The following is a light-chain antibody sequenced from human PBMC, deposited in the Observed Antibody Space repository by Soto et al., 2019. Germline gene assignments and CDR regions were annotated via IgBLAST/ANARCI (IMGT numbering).Light chain of an antibody. V-gene: IGKV3-15*01. Sequence: VMTQSTSTLSGSTGDRAALSCRASQSVSTNLAWYQQKNGQPPRLLIYFASTRATAVPARFTAGGYGTEFTLTISSLQSDDLAVYYCQQYDKWPRTFGQGTKVDIK. J-gene: IGKJ1*01. CDR3: QQYDKWPRT. CDR2: FAS. CDR1: QSVSTN.